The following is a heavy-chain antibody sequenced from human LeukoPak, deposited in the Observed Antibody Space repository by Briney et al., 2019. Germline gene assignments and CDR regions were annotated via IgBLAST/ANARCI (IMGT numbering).Heavy chain of an antibody. CDR2: INHSGST. Sequence: SETLSLTCAVYGGSFSGYYWSWIRQPPGKGLEWIGEINHSGSTNYNPSLKSRVTISVDTSKNQFSLKLSSVPAADTAVYYWASTVKDDSSGYLYFDWGQGTLVTVSS. V-gene: IGHV4-34*01. CDR3: ASTVKDDSSGYLYFD. J-gene: IGHJ4*02. CDR1: GGSFSGYY. D-gene: IGHD3-22*01.